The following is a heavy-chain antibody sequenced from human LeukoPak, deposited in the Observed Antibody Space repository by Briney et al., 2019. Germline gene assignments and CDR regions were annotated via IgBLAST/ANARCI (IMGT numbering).Heavy chain of an antibody. D-gene: IGHD3-22*01. V-gene: IGHV3-33*01. CDR1: GFTFSYYG. Sequence: PGGSLRLSCAASGFTFSYYGMHWVRQAPGKGLEWVAFIWYDGSNKYYADSVKGRFTISRDNSKNTLYLQMNSLRAEDTAMYHCSREEYYDSGGLYFFDYWGRGTLVTVSS. CDR2: IWYDGSNK. CDR3: SREEYYDSGGLYFFDY. J-gene: IGHJ4*02.